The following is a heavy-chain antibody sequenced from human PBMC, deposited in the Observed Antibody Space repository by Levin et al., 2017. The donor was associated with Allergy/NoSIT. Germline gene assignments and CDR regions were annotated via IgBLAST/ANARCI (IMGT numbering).Heavy chain of an antibody. CDR1: FFSLLLLLSS. Sequence: SQTLSLTCTVSFFSLLLLLSSFFFLLPSPGKGLEWIGSIYNSGSTYYNPSLKSRVTTSVDTSKNQFSLKLSSVTAADTAVYYCARQCYDILTGYYNFDYWGQGTLVTVSS. CDR2: IYNSGST. J-gene: IGHJ4*02. D-gene: IGHD3-9*01. V-gene: IGHV4-39*01. CDR3: ARQCYDILTGYYNFDY.